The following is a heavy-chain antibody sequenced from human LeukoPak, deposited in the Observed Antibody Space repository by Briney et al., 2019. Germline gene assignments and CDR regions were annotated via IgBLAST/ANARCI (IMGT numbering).Heavy chain of an antibody. V-gene: IGHV3-48*03. J-gene: IGHJ3*02. CDR3: ARASYDSSYHYPDGAFDI. CDR2: ISGSGSTT. Sequence: PGGSLRLSCAASGFTFGAYEMNWVRQAPGKGLEWVSDISGSGSTTYYADSVKGRFTISRDNGKNSLYLHMNSLRAEDTAVYYCARASYDSSYHYPDGAFDIWGQGSMVTVSS. CDR1: GFTFGAYE. D-gene: IGHD3-22*01.